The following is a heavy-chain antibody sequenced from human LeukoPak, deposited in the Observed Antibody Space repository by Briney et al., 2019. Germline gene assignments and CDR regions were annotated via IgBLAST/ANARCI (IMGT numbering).Heavy chain of an antibody. D-gene: IGHD3/OR15-3a*01. CDR2: IVGNGETT. CDR1: GFTFSSYA. Sequence: PGGSLRLSCAASGFTFSSYAMSWVRQAPGEGLEWVSAIVGNGETTYYADSVKGRFTISRDNSKNTLYLQMNTLRVEDTAVYYCAKLGLGYADYWGQGTLVTVPS. J-gene: IGHJ4*02. V-gene: IGHV3-23*01. CDR3: AKLGLGYADY.